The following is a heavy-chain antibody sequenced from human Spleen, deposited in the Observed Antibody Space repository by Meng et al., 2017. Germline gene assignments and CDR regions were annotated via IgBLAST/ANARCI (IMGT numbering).Heavy chain of an antibody. CDR2: IYYSGST. V-gene: IGHV4-31*03. D-gene: IGHD3-10*01. CDR3: ARSGGRPELKNDF. J-gene: IGHJ4*02. CDR1: GGSISSGGYY. Sequence: QVQLHQSGPGPVKPSQTLSLTCTVSGGSISSGGYYWTWIRQHPGKGLEWIGYIYYSGSTYYNPSLKSRLTISVDTSQNQFSLKVNSVTAADTAVYYCARSGGRPELKNDFWGLGILVTVSS.